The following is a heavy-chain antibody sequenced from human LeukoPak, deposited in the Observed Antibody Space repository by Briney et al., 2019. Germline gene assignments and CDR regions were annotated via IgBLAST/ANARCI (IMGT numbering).Heavy chain of an antibody. V-gene: IGHV5-51*01. CDR3: ARRGPLSGDAFDI. CDR1: GYTFTSYW. Sequence: GESLKISCKGSGYTFTSYWIGWVRQMPGKGLEWMGIIYPGDSDTRYSPSFQGQVTISADKSISTAYLQWSSLKASDTAMYYCARRGPLSGDAFDIWGQGTMVTVSS. J-gene: IGHJ3*02. D-gene: IGHD1-14*01. CDR2: IYPGDSDT.